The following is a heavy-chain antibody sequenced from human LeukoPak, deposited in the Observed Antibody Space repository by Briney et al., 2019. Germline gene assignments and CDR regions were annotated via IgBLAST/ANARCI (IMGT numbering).Heavy chain of an antibody. J-gene: IGHJ4*02. D-gene: IGHD3-3*01. CDR1: GFTFSSYA. CDR2: ISSSSSYI. Sequence: GGSLRLSCAASGFTFSSYAMHWVRQALGKGLEWVSSISSSSSYIYYADSVKGRFTISRDNAKNSLYLQMNSLRAEDTAVYYCARDKGHYDFWSGTLMFLYWGQGTLVTVSS. CDR3: ARDKGHYDFWSGTLMFLY. V-gene: IGHV3-21*01.